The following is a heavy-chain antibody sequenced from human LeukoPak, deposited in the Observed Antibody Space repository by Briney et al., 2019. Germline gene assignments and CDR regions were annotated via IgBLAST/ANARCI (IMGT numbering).Heavy chain of an antibody. V-gene: IGHV1-69*13. CDR1: GGTFSSYA. CDR2: IIPIFGTA. Sequence: SVKVSCKASGGTFSSYAISWVRQAPGQGLEWMGGIIPIFGTANYAQKFQGRVTITADESTSTAYVELSSLRSEDTAVYYCARWGDTTVTTGRTFDIWGQGTMVTVSS. CDR3: ARWGDTTVTTGRTFDI. D-gene: IGHD4-17*01. J-gene: IGHJ3*02.